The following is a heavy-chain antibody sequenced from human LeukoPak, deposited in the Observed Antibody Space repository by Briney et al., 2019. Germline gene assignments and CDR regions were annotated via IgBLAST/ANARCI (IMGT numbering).Heavy chain of an antibody. J-gene: IGHJ5*02. CDR3: GRREQQLGWFDP. D-gene: IGHD6-13*01. Sequence: PSETLSLTCTVSGGSISTSYWSWIRQPPGKGLEWIGCINYSGSTKYNPSLKSRVTISVDTSKNRVSLKLSSVTAADTAVYYCGRREQQLGWFDPWGQGTLVTVSS. V-gene: IGHV4-59*08. CDR2: INYSGST. CDR1: GGSISTSY.